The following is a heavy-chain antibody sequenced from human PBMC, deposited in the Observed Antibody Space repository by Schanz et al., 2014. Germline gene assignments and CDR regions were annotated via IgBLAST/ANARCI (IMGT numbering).Heavy chain of an antibody. CDR3: ARGHITIQGVHMDL. Sequence: YTTYAMTWVRHAPGQGLEWVSTISGSGGDTYPADSVKGRFTISRDNSKDTLYLQMSGLTPEDTVVYYCARGHITIQGVHMDLWGQGNLVTVSS. CDR2: ISGSGGDT. J-gene: IGHJ4*02. V-gene: IGHV3-23*01. CDR1: YTTYA. D-gene: IGHD3-3*01.